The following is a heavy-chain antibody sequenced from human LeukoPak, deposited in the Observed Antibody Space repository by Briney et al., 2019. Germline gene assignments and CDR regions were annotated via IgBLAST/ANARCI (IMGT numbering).Heavy chain of an antibody. CDR3: AKLYSSGWSSFDY. V-gene: IGHV3-23*01. CDR2: ISGSGGSA. D-gene: IGHD6-19*01. Sequence: GGSLRLSCAASGFTFSSYAMSWVRQAPGKGLEWVSAISGSGGSAYYADSVKGRFTISRDNSKNTLYLQMNSLRAEDAAVYYCAKLYSSGWSSFDYWGQGTLVTVSP. J-gene: IGHJ4*02. CDR1: GFTFSSYA.